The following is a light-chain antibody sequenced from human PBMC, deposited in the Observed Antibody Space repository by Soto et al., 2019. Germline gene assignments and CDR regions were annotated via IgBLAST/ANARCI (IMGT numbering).Light chain of an antibody. Sequence: DIQKTQSPSTLSASVGDRVTITCRASQTINSKLAWYQKKPGQAPKLLIFDGYNLESGVPSRFSGSGSGTEFTLSIGSLQPDDFATYYCQQYETYFRYTFGQGTKLDIK. J-gene: IGKJ2*01. CDR1: QTINSK. V-gene: IGKV1-5*01. CDR3: QQYETYFRYT. CDR2: DGY.